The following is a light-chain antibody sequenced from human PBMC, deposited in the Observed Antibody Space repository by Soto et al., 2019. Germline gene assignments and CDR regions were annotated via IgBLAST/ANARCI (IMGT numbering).Light chain of an antibody. J-gene: IGLJ1*01. CDR1: SSDVGRYNY. CDR3: SSYTSSNNFV. CDR2: DVS. V-gene: IGLV2-14*01. Sequence: QSVLAQPASVSGSPGQSIAISCTGTSSDVGRYNYVSWFQQHPGKAPKLMIYDVSNRPSGVSDRFSGSKSGNTASLTISGLQAEDEADYYCSSYTSSNNFVFGTGTKVTVL.